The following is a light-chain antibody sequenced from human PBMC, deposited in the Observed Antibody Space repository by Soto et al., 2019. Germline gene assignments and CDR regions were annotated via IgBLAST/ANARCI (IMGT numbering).Light chain of an antibody. Sequence: QSVLTQPRSVSGSPGQSVTLSCTGTSSDVGGYNYVSWYQQHPGKAPKVMIYDVSKRPSGVPDRFSGSKSGNTASLTISGLQAEDEADYYCCSYAGSRVVFGGGTQLTVL. CDR3: CSYAGSRVV. V-gene: IGLV2-11*01. CDR2: DVS. J-gene: IGLJ2*01. CDR1: SSDVGGYNY.